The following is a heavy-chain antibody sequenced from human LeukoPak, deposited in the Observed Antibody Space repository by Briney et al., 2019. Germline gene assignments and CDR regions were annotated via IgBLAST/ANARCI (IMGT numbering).Heavy chain of an antibody. CDR3: ARSEQQDFGDYEFDY. V-gene: IGHV3-64*01. D-gene: IGHD4-17*01. CDR2: ISSDGDST. Sequence: GGSLRLSCAASGFTFSTYAMHWVRQAPGKGLEYVSAISSDGDSTYYANSVKGRFTISRDNSKDTLYLQMGSLRAEDMAVYYCARSEQQDFGDYEFDYWGQGTLVTVSS. J-gene: IGHJ4*02. CDR1: GFTFSTYA.